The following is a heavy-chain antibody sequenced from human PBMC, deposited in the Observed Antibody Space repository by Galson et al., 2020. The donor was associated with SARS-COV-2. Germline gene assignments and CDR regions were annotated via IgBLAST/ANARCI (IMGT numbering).Heavy chain of an antibody. CDR3: AREGPRGYYGSGSYYNGRYFDL. J-gene: IGHJ2*01. D-gene: IGHD3-10*01. CDR2: IYHSGST. V-gene: IGHV4-38-2*02. CDR1: GYSISSGYY. Sequence: ETLSLTCTVSGYSISSGYYWGWIRQPPGKGLEWIGSIYHSGSTYYNPSLKSRVTISVDTSKNQFSLKLSSVTAADTAVYYCAREGPRGYYGSGSYYNGRYFDLWGRGTLVTVSS.